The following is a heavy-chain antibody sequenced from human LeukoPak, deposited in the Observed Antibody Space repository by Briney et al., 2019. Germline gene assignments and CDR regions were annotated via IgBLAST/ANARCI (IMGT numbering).Heavy chain of an antibody. V-gene: IGHV1-2*02. CDR1: GYTFTDDY. CDR3: AREGQRRDCTNGVCYAGY. Sequence: ASVKVSCKASGYTFTDDYVHWVRQAPGQGLEWMGWINPNSGGTNYAQKFQGRVTMTRDTSISTAYMELSRLRSDDTAVYYCAREGQRRDCTNGVCYAGYWGQGTLVTVSS. D-gene: IGHD2-8*01. CDR2: INPNSGGT. J-gene: IGHJ4*02.